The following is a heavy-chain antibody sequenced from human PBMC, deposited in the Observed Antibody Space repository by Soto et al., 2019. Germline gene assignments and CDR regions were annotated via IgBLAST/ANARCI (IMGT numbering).Heavy chain of an antibody. D-gene: IGHD6-19*01. J-gene: IGHJ4*02. CDR1: GFTFSSYG. CDR2: IWYDGSNK. CDR3: ARDLGGSGWYEAGYFDY. Sequence: GGSLRLSCAASGFTFSSYGMHWVRQAPGKGLEWVAVIWYDGSNKYYADSVKGRFTISRDNSKNTLYLQMNSLRAEDTAVYYCARDLGGSGWYEAGYFDYWGQGTLVTVSS. V-gene: IGHV3-33*01.